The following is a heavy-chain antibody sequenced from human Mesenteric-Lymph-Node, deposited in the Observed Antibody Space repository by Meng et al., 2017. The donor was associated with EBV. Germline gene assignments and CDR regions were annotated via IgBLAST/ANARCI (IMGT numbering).Heavy chain of an antibody. Sequence: QLQLQESGPGLVQPSETLSLTCPVSGGSISSSSYYWGWIRQPPGKGLEWIGSIYYSGSTYYNPSLKSRVTISVDTSKNQFSLKLSSVTAADTAVYYCARGIAVAGTGDFDYWGQGTLGTVSS. D-gene: IGHD6-19*01. V-gene: IGHV4-39*01. CDR3: ARGIAVAGTGDFDY. CDR1: GGSISSSSYY. CDR2: IYYSGST. J-gene: IGHJ4*02.